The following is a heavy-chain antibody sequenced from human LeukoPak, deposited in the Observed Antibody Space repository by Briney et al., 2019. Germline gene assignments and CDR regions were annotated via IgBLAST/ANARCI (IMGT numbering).Heavy chain of an antibody. J-gene: IGHJ5*02. Sequence: SETLSLTCTVSGGSISSSSYYWGWIRQPPGKGLEWIGSIYYSGSTYYNPSLKSRVTISVDTSKNQFSLKLSSVTAADTAVYYCARSATTYSSGWYTNWFDPWGQGTLVTVSS. CDR2: IYYSGST. CDR3: ARSATTYSSGWYTNWFDP. D-gene: IGHD6-19*01. CDR1: GGSISSSSYY. V-gene: IGHV4-39*01.